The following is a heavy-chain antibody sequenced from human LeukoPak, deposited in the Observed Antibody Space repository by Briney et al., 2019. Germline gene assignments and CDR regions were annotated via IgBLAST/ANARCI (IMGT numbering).Heavy chain of an antibody. CDR1: GGSFSGYY. D-gene: IGHD6-19*01. Sequence: SETLSLTCAVYGGSFSGYYWSWIRQPPGKGLEWIGEINHSGSTNYNPSLKSRVTLLVDTSKNQFFLKMRSVTAADTAVYYCARGAHSRGWSDFWGQGALVTVSS. V-gene: IGHV4-34*01. J-gene: IGHJ4*02. CDR2: INHSGST. CDR3: ARGAHSRGWSDF.